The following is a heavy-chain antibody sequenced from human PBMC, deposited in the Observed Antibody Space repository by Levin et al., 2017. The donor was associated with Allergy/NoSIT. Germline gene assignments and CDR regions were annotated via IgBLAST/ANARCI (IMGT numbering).Heavy chain of an antibody. J-gene: IGHJ4*02. D-gene: IGHD6-19*01. V-gene: IGHV3-49*04. CDR1: GFTFGDYA. CDR3: TRGMAGEIGYYFDH. Sequence: PSGGSLRLSCAASGFTFGDYAMNWVRQAPGKGLEWVSLIRNKDYHETTEYVASVAGRFTISRDNSKNIAYLQMNSLKTEDTAVYFCTRGMAGEIGYYFDHWAQGTLVTVSS. CDR2: IRNKDYHETT.